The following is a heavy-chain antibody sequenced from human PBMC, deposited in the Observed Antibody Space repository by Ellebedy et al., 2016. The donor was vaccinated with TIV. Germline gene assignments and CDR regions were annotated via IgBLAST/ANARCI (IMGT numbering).Heavy chain of an antibody. CDR2: IYYSGDT. V-gene: IGHV4-39*02. CDR1: GGSISSSTYY. Sequence: MPSETLSLTCTVSGGSISSSTYYWGWIRQPPGKGLEWIASIYYSGDTYYNPSLKSRVIISVDMSKNHFSLKLSSVTAADTAVYYCASLNTRGWYKLSFDSWGQGTLVTVAS. CDR3: ASLNTRGWYKLSFDS. J-gene: IGHJ4*02. D-gene: IGHD1-1*01.